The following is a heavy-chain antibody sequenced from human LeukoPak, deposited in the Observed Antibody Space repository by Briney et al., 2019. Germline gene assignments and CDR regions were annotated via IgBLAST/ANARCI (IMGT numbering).Heavy chain of an antibody. V-gene: IGHV3-23*01. J-gene: IGHJ4*02. D-gene: IGHD4-17*01. CDR2: ISTSGGDT. CDR3: VRVNADYYLDS. CDR1: GYTISNYT. Sequence: WGSLRLSCAASGYTISNYTMRWVRQTPGKGLYWVSAISTSGGDTFYPDSVRGRFSIFRDNSKNTLYLQMNSLRDEDTALYGSVRVNADYYLDSYGRGTLVTVSS.